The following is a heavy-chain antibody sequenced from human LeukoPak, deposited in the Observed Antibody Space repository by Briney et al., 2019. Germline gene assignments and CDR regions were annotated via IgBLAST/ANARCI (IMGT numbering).Heavy chain of an antibody. J-gene: IGHJ4*02. V-gene: IGHV3-21*01. CDR3: ARDGDSSGYLGY. CDR2: ISSSSSYI. CDR1: GFTFSNYN. Sequence: GGSLRLSCAASGFTFSNYNMNWVRQAPGKGLEWVSSISSSSSYIYYADSVKGRFTISRDNAKNSLYLQMNSLRAEDTAVYYCARDGDSSGYLGYWGQGTLVTVSS. D-gene: IGHD3-22*01.